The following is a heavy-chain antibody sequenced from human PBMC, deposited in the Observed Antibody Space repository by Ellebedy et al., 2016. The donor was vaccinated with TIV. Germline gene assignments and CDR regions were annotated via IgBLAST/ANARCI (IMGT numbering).Heavy chain of an antibody. Sequence: SVKVSCKASGGTFNSHAISWVRQAPGQGLEWMGGITGMFRTVTYAQNFQGRVTITAGEFMSTAYMELSSLRSEDTAVYYCARGTAYYHRYFDDWGQGTLVTVSS. CDR2: ITGMFRTV. D-gene: IGHD3-10*01. V-gene: IGHV1-69*13. CDR1: GGTFNSHA. CDR3: ARGTAYYHRYFDD. J-gene: IGHJ4*02.